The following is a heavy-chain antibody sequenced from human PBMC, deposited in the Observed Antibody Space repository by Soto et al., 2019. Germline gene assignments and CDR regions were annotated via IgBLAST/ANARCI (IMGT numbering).Heavy chain of an antibody. CDR1: GFYVSNYY. Sequence: EVQVVESGGGLVQPGGSLRLSCAASGFYVSNYYMSWFRQAPGKGLEWVSVIYRGGEIYYADCGHGRFTTSRRISRNSLDLQMNSLRVDDTAVYYGARDRRDGDPLWGQGVVVTVSS. CDR3: ARDRRDGDPL. J-gene: IGHJ4*02. V-gene: IGHV3-66*01. CDR2: IYRGGEI. D-gene: IGHD7-27*01.